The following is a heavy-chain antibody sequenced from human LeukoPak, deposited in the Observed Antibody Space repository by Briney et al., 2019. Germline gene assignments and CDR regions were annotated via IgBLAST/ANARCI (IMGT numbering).Heavy chain of an antibody. Sequence: SETLSLTCGVSGGFMTTTNWRSWVRQPPGQGLEWIGEISLSGLTNYNPSLKSRVTVSLDKSKNLLFLKMTSVTAADTAVYYCSRENGPFSPFCYWGQGTLVTVSS. CDR1: GGFMTTTNW. CDR3: SRENGPFSPFCY. J-gene: IGHJ4*02. D-gene: IGHD3-3*01. CDR2: ISLSGLT. V-gene: IGHV4-4*02.